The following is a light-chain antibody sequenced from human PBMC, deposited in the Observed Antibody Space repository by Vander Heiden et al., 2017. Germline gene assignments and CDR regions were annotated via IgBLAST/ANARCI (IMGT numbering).Light chain of an antibody. J-gene: IGKJ1*01. CDR3: QQYDNLPRT. V-gene: IGKV1-33*01. CDR1: QDISNY. Sequence: DIQMSPSPSSLSASVGDRVTITCQASQDISNYLNWYQQKPGKAPKLLIYDASNLETGVPSRFSGSGSGTEFTFTISSLQPEDIATYYCQQYDNLPRTFGQGTKVEIK. CDR2: DAS.